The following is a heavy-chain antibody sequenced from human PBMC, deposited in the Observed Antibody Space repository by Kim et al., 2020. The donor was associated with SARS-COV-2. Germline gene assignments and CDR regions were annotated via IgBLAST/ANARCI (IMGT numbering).Heavy chain of an antibody. Sequence: TNYNPTLKSQVTISVDTSKNQFSRKMSSVTAADTAVYYCARLFHSLRSPGCMDVWGQWTTVTVSS. CDR2: T. D-gene: IGHD3-3*01. V-gene: IGHV4-59*08. CDR3: ARLFHSLRSPGCMDV. J-gene: IGHJ6*02.